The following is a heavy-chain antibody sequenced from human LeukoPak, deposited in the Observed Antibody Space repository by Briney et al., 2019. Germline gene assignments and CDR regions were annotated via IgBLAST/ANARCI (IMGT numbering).Heavy chain of an antibody. J-gene: IGHJ4*02. CDR3: TTEGLVATSFDY. CDR2: IKSKTDSGTT. V-gene: IGHV3-15*01. D-gene: IGHD5-12*01. Sequence: GGSLRLSCAVSGFTLSKAWTSWVRQAPGKGLEWDGRIKSKTDSGTTDYAAPVKGRFTISRDDSKNTLYLQMNSLKAEDTAVYYCTTEGLVATSFDYWGQGTLVTVSS. CDR1: GFTLSKAW.